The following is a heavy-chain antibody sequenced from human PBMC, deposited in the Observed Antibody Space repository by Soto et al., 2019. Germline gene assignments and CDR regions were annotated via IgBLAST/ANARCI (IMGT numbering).Heavy chain of an antibody. J-gene: IGHJ4*02. V-gene: IGHV3-64*02. CDR2: IGADGGRT. CDR3: ARAFHDNDGYYHDY. Sequence: GGSLRLSCAASGFTFSAYGMHWVRQAPEKGLEYVSAIGADGGRTNYADSVKGRFTISRDNFKDTLYLQMGSLRAEDTAVYYCARAFHDNDGYYHDYWGQGTLVTVSS. D-gene: IGHD3-3*01. CDR1: GFTFSAYG.